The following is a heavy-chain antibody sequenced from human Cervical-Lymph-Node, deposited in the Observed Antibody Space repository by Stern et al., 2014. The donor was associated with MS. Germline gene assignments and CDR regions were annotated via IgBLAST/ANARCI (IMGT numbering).Heavy chain of an antibody. CDR1: GVSINNGSYY. V-gene: IGHV4-31*03. CDR2: IHRSGST. CDR3: AREGARGAAGS. J-gene: IGHJ4*02. D-gene: IGHD6-13*01. Sequence: QLQLQESGPGLVKPSQTLSLICTVSGVSINNGSYYWNWIRQHPGKGLEWIGSIHRSGSTYYNPSLKSRVTISVDTSRNHFSVNLASVTAADTAVYYCAREGARGAAGSWGQGTLVTVSS.